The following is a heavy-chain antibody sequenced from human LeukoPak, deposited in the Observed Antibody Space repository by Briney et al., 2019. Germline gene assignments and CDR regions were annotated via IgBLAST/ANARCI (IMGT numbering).Heavy chain of an antibody. Sequence: SETLSLTCTVSGYSISSGYYWGWIRPPPGKGLEWIGSIYHSGSTYYNPSLKSRVTMSVDTSKNQFSLKLSSVTAADTAVYYCARASRGLEPYNWFDPWGQGTLVTVSS. CDR3: ARASRGLEPYNWFDP. V-gene: IGHV4-38-2*02. CDR1: GYSISSGYY. D-gene: IGHD1-1*01. J-gene: IGHJ5*02. CDR2: IYHSGST.